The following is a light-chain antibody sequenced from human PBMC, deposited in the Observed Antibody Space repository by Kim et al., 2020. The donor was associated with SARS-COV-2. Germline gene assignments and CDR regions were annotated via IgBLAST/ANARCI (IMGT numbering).Light chain of an antibody. J-gene: IGLJ3*02. Sequence: ELTQPPSVSVAPGKTARITCRGNNIGSKSVHWYQQKPGQAPVLVIYYDSDRPSGIPERFSGSNSGNTATLTISRVEAGDEADYYCQVWDSSSEHPVFG. V-gene: IGLV3-21*04. CDR3: QVWDSSSEHPV. CDR2: YDS. CDR1: NIGSKS.